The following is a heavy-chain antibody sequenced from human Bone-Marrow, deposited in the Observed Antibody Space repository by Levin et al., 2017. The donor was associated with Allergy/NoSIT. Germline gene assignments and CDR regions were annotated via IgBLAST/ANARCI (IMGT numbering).Heavy chain of an antibody. D-gene: IGHD2-2*01. CDR3: TRGGGVVVPAQSGGPFDY. CDR2: IRSKAYGGTT. J-gene: IGHJ4*02. CDR1: GFTFGDYA. V-gene: IGHV3-49*04. Sequence: GGSLRLSCTASGFTFGDYAMSWVRQAPGKGLEWVGFIRSKAYGGTTEYAASVKGRFTISRDDSKSIAYLQMNSLKTEDTAVYYCTRGGGVVVPAQSGGPFDYWGQGTLVTVSS.